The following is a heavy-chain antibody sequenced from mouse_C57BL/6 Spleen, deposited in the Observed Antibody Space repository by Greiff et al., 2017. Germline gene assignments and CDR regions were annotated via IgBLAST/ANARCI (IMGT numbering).Heavy chain of an antibody. Sequence: QVQLQQPGAELVKPGASVKLSCKASGYTFTSYGMHWVKQRPEQGLEWIGMIHPNSGSTNYNDTFKSKATLAVDKSSSTAYLTLSSLTSEDSAIYYCASEGHYYGSRLNLYFDVWGTGTTVTVSS. CDR3: ASEGHYYGSRLNLYFDV. CDR2: IHPNSGST. V-gene: IGHV1-64*01. CDR1: GYTFTSYG. D-gene: IGHD1-1*01. J-gene: IGHJ1*03.